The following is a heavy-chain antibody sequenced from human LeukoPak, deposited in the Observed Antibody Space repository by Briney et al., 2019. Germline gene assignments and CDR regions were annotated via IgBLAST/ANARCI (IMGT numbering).Heavy chain of an antibody. CDR1: GFTFSSYS. D-gene: IGHD3-10*01. V-gene: IGHV3-21*01. CDR2: ISSSSSYI. Sequence: PGRSLRLSCAASGFTFSSYSMNWVRQAPGKGLEWVSSISSSSSYIYYADSVKGRFTISRDNAKNSLYLQMNSLRAEDTAVYYCARPKVSGSYSLRYRGQGTLVTVSS. J-gene: IGHJ4*02. CDR3: ARPKVSGSYSLRY.